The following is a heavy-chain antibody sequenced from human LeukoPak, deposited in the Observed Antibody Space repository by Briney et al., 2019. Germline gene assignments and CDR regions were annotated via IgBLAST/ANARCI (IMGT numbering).Heavy chain of an antibody. J-gene: IGHJ3*02. CDR2: IRYDGSNK. V-gene: IGHV3-30*02. CDR1: GFTFSNYG. CDR3: ASPGPAATYDAFDI. D-gene: IGHD2-2*01. Sequence: GGSLRVSCAASGFTFSNYGMHWVRQAPGKGLEWVAVIRYDGSNKYYADSVKGRFTISRDNSKNTLYLQMNSLRAEDTAVYYCASPGPAATYDAFDIWGQGTMVTVSS.